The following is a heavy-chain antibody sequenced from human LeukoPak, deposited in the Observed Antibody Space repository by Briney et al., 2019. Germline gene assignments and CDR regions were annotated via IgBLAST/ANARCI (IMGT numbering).Heavy chain of an antibody. CDR2: ISGSGGST. J-gene: IGHJ4*02. CDR3: AKDPRIPQQPLDY. CDR1: GFTFSSYA. D-gene: IGHD6-13*01. Sequence: GGSLRLSCAASGFTFSSYAMSWVRQAPGKGLEWVSAISGSGGSTYYADSVKGRFTISKDNSKNTLYLQMNSLRAEDTAVYYCAKDPRIPQQPLDYWGQGTLVTVSS. V-gene: IGHV3-23*01.